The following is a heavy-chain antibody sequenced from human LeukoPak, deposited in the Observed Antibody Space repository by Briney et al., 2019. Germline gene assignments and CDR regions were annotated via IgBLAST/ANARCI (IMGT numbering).Heavy chain of an antibody. CDR1: GFAFDDSI. Sequence: PGGSLRLSCVPSGFAFDDSIMHCVRPAPEGGVGWVSGIYWNSGNIGYADSVRGRFTISRDNAKKSLYLQRNSLRADDTALYYCVKDLHDVGAALECWGEGTLVTVSS. CDR3: VKDLHDVGAALEC. V-gene: IGHV3-9*01. CDR2: IYWNSGNI. D-gene: IGHD3-16*01. J-gene: IGHJ4*02.